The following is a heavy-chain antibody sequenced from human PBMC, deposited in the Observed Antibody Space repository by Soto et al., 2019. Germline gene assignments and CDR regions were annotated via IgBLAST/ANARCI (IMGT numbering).Heavy chain of an antibody. CDR3: ARERNTGYWCFDL. Sequence: EVQLLESGGGLVQPGGSLRLSCAASGCTFSSYSMNWIRQAPWKGLEWVSYISSSSSTIYYADSVKSRFTISRDNAKNSLYLQMNSLSAEDTAVYYGARERNTGYWCFDLWGRGALVTVSS. CDR1: GCTFSSYS. CDR2: ISSSSSTI. V-gene: IGHV3-48*01. D-gene: IGHD3-22*01. J-gene: IGHJ2*01.